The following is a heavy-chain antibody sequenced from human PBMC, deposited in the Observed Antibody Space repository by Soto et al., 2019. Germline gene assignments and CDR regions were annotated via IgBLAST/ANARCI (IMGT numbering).Heavy chain of an antibody. Sequence: EVQLVESGGGLVKPGGSLRLSCAASGFTFSYYSMNWVRQAPGKGLEWVSSISSSSSYISYADSVKGRFTISRDNAKNSLYLQMNSLRAEDTAVYYCARVVDYYDPYYYYGMDVWSQGTTVTVSS. D-gene: IGHD3-22*01. V-gene: IGHV3-21*01. CDR2: ISSSSSYI. J-gene: IGHJ6*02. CDR1: GFTFSYYS. CDR3: ARVVDYYDPYYYYGMDV.